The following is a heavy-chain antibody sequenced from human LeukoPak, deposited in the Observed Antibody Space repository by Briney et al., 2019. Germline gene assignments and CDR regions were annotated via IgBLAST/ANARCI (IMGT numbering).Heavy chain of an antibody. CDR1: GFTFSSYS. V-gene: IGHV3-48*01. Sequence: GGFLRLSCAASGFTFSSYSMNWVRQAPGKGLEWVSYISSSSSTIYYADSVKGRFTISRDNAKDSLYLQMNGLRAEDTAVYYCAREGGFYYFDYWGQGTLVTVSS. CDR2: ISSSSSTI. J-gene: IGHJ4*02. CDR3: AREGGFYYFDY. D-gene: IGHD5-12*01.